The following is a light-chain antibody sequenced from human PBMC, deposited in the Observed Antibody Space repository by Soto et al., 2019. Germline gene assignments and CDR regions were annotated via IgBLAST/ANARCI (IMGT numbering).Light chain of an antibody. J-gene: IGKJ1*01. CDR1: QSISTD. CDR2: SSS. CDR3: QQSSSVPPT. V-gene: IGKV1-39*01. Sequence: DIQMTQSPSSLSASVGDRVTITCRASQSISTDLNWYQQTPGKPPKLLIYSSSTLQNGVESRFSGSGSGTDFSLTISGLLPEDFATYYCQQSSSVPPTFGQGTKVKSN.